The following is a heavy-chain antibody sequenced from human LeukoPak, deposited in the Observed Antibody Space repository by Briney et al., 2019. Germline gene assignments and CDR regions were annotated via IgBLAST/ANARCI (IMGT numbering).Heavy chain of an antibody. CDR3: ARAGVVAAIPGIYYYYGMDV. CDR2: IYYSGST. J-gene: IGHJ6*02. Sequence: SETLSLTCTVSGGSISSYYWSWIRQPPGKGLEWIGYIYYSGSTNYNPSLKSRVTISVDTSKNQFSPKLSSVTAADTAVYYCARAGVVAAIPGIYYYYGMDVWGQGTTVTVSS. V-gene: IGHV4-59*01. CDR1: GGSISSYY. D-gene: IGHD2-15*01.